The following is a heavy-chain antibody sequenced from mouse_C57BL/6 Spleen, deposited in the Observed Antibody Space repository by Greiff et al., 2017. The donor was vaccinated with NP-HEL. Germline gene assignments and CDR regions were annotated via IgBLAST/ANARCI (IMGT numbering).Heavy chain of an antibody. CDR1: GYTFTSYW. CDR2: IHPNSGST. Sequence: QVQLQQPGAELVKPGASVKLSCKASGYTFTSYWMHWVKQRPGQGLEWIGMIHPNSGSTNYNEKFKSKATLTVDKSSSPAYMQLSSLTSEDSAVYYCAVTPVVARYAMDYWGQGTSVTVSS. J-gene: IGHJ4*01. D-gene: IGHD1-1*01. CDR3: AVTPVVARYAMDY. V-gene: IGHV1-64*01.